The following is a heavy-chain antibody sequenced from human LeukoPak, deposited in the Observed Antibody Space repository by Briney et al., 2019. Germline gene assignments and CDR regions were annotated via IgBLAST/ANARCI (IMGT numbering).Heavy chain of an antibody. D-gene: IGHD5-24*01. CDR2: ISSSGSYT. CDR1: GFTFSYYS. CDR3: ARGAERWLQLNAFDI. J-gene: IGHJ3*02. V-gene: IGHV3-21*01. Sequence: PGGSLRLSCAGSGFTFSYYSVNWVRQAPGKGLEWASSISSSGSYTYYADSVQGRFIISRGNAKNSLYLQMNSLRAEDTAVYFCARGAERWLQLNAFDIWGQGTMVTVSS.